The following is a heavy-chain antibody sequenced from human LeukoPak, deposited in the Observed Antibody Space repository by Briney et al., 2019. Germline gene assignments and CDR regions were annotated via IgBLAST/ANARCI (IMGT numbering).Heavy chain of an antibody. CDR3: ARDHYYGSGSFDY. J-gene: IGHJ4*02. CDR1: GFTFSTYA. CDR2: ISSSVSYM. V-gene: IGHV3-21*01. Sequence: GGPLRLSCATSGFTFSTYAMNWVRQAPGKGLEWVSSISSSVSYMFYADSVRGRFTISRDNAKNTLYLQMNSLRAEDTAVYYCARDHYYGSGSFDYWGQGPLVTVSS. D-gene: IGHD3-10*01.